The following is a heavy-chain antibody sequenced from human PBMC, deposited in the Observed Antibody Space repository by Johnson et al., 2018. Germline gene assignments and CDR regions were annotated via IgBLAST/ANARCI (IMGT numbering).Heavy chain of an antibody. CDR2: ISYDGSNK. D-gene: IGHD3-16*01. J-gene: IGHJ6*03. Sequence: QVQLVESGGGVVQPGRSLRLSCAASGFTFSNYGIHWVRQAPGKGLEWVALISYDGSNKYYADSVKGRFTISRDNSKNTLYVQMNSLRAEDTAVYYCAKDSILYHYGDYYMDVWGKGTTVTVSS. CDR1: GFTFSNYG. V-gene: IGHV3-30*18. CDR3: AKDSILYHYGDYYMDV.